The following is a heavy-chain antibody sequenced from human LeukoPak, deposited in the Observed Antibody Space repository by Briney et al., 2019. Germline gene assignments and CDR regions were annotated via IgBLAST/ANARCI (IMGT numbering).Heavy chain of an antibody. CDR3: ALAPEDYYMDV. J-gene: IGHJ6*03. D-gene: IGHD1-14*01. V-gene: IGHV1-46*03. CDR2: INPSGGST. Sequence: ASVKVSCKASGYTFTSYYMHWVRQAPGQGLEWMGIINPSGGSTSYAQKFRGRVTMTRDTSTSTVYMELSSLRSEDTAVYYCALAPEDYYMDVWGKGTTVTVSS. CDR1: GYTFTSYY.